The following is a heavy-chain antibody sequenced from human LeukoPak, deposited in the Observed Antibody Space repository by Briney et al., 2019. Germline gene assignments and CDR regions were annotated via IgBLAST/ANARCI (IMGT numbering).Heavy chain of an antibody. V-gene: IGHV3-48*04. CDR2: ISSSSTTI. D-gene: IGHD3-16*01. CDR1: GLTFSTYN. Sequence: GGSLRLSCAASGLTFSTYNMNWVRQAPGQGLEWVSYISSSSTTIYYADSVKGRFTISRDNAKNSLYLQMNSLRAEDTAVYYCARDPPGGSYDYWGQGTLVTVSS. CDR3: ARDPPGGSYDY. J-gene: IGHJ4*02.